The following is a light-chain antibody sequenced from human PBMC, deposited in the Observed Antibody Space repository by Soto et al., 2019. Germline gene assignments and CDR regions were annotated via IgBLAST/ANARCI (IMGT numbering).Light chain of an antibody. V-gene: IGKV3D-15*01. J-gene: IGKJ2*01. Sequence: EIKVTQSPATLSVTPGESVTLSCRASQRITDTLAWYQQRPGQAPRLLIFGASTRATGIPARFSGSVSGTEFTLTISSLKSEDFAIYYCQQYNNWPPYTFGQGTKVDIK. CDR3: QQYNNWPPYT. CDR1: QRITDT. CDR2: GAS.